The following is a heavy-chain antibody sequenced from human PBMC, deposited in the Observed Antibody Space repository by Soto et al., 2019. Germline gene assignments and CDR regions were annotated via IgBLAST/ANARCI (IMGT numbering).Heavy chain of an antibody. Sequence: ASLKVSCKASGYPFTSYVISWVRQAPGQGLEWMGWISAYNGNTNYAQKLQGRVTMTTDTSTSTAYMELRSLRSDDTAVYYCARGGPHYDILTGYYMVRGTFDYWGQGTLVTVSS. CDR2: ISAYNGNT. CDR3: ARGGPHYDILTGYYMVRGTFDY. CDR1: GYPFTSYV. D-gene: IGHD3-9*01. V-gene: IGHV1-18*01. J-gene: IGHJ4*02.